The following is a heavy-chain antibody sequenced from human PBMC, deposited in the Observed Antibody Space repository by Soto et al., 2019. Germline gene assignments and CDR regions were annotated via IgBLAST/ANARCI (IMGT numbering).Heavy chain of an antibody. J-gene: IGHJ4*02. CDR2: ISGGGDTT. CDR1: GFTFTNYA. D-gene: IGHD3-10*01. Sequence: EVQLLESGGGLVQPGGSLRLSCAASGFTFTNYAITWVRQAPGNGLEWVSAISGGGDTTSYADSVKGRFTVSRDGSKNTLYLQMSSLRAEDTALYYCAKGRGGSGSLAPRVDFWGQGTLVTVSS. V-gene: IGHV3-23*01. CDR3: AKGRGGSGSLAPRVDF.